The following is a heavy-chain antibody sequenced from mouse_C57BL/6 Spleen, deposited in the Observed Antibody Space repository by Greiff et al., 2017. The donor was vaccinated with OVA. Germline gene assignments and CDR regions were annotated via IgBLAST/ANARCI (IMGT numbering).Heavy chain of an antibody. D-gene: IGHD2-5*01. Sequence: VHLVESGPELVKPGASVKISCKASGYAFSSSWMNWVKQRPGKGLEWIGRIYPGDGDTNYNGKFKGKATLTADKSSSTAYMQLSSLTSEDSAVYFFARANYSNRDAFDYWGQGTSVTVSS. CDR1: GYAFSSSW. V-gene: IGHV1-82*01. CDR3: ARANYSNRDAFDY. CDR2: IYPGDGDT. J-gene: IGHJ4*01.